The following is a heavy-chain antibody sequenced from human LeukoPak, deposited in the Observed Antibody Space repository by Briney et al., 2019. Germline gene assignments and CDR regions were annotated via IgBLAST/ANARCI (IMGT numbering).Heavy chain of an antibody. D-gene: IGHD5-24*01. CDR3: ARDNSVRDEAWWFYP. CDR1: GYTFTNNW. Sequence: ASVKVSCKAFGYTFTNNWMHWVRQAPGQGPEWMGLISPTGGSTAYAQKFQGRVALTRDMSTSTDYLELSSLRSEDTAVYYCARDNSVRDEAWWFYPWGQGTLVTVSS. J-gene: IGHJ5*02. V-gene: IGHV1-46*01. CDR2: ISPTGGST.